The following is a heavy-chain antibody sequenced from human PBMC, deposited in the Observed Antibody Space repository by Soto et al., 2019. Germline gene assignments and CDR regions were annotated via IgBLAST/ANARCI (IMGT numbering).Heavy chain of an antibody. D-gene: IGHD3-9*01. Sequence: ASVKVSCKASGYTFTGYYMHWVRQAPGQGLEWMGWIDPNSGGTNYAQKFQGRVTMTRDTSISTAYMELSRLRSDDTAVYYCARVSHYDILTGYYYYYGMDVWGQGTTVTVSS. CDR3: ARVSHYDILTGYYYYYGMDV. J-gene: IGHJ6*02. CDR1: GYTFTGYY. V-gene: IGHV1-2*02. CDR2: IDPNSGGT.